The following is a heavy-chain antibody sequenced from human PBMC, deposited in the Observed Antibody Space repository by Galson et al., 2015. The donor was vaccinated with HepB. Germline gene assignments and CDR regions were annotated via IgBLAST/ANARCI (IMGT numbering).Heavy chain of an antibody. J-gene: IGHJ4*02. CDR2: IKKDGTAK. V-gene: IGHV3-7*03. CDR1: GFTYNNYW. Sequence: SLRLSCAVSGFTYNNYWMSWVRQAPGKGLEWVANIKKDGTAKYYVDSVKGRFTISRDNAKNSLYLQMNSLRVEDTAMYYCARDHAVAAIDYWGRGTLVTVSS. CDR3: ARDHAVAAIDY. D-gene: IGHD6-19*01.